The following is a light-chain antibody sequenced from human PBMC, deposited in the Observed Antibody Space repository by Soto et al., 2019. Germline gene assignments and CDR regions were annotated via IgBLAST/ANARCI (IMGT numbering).Light chain of an antibody. Sequence: QSVLTQPPSVSAAPGQKVTISCSGSNSNIGNNFVSWYQQFPGTAPKLLIFDSNQRPSGIPDRFSGSKSGTSATLGITGLQTGDEADYYCGTWDSSLSGGVFGGGTKVTVL. V-gene: IGLV1-51*01. CDR3: GTWDSSLSGGV. CDR1: NSNIGNNF. CDR2: DSN. J-gene: IGLJ3*02.